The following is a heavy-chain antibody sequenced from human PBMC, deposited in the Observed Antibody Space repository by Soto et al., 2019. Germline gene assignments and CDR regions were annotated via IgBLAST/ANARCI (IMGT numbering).Heavy chain of an antibody. D-gene: IGHD1-26*01. CDR3: AHRGGGIVDWYFDL. CDR1: GFSLGTYGVG. CDR2: IYWDDDK. V-gene: IGHV2-5*02. J-gene: IGHJ2*01. Sequence: QITLNESGPTLVKPTQTLTLTCTFSGFSLGTYGVGVGWIRQPPGKALEWLALIYWDDDKRYSPSLKSRLTTPKDTSKRQVFLTLTNMDPVDTATYYCAHRGGGIVDWYFDLWGRGTPVIVSS.